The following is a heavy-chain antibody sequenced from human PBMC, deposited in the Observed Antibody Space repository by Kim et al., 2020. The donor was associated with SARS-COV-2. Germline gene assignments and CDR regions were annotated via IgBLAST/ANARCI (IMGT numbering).Heavy chain of an antibody. V-gene: IGHV5-51*01. D-gene: IGHD5-12*01. Sequence: GESLKISCKGSGYSFTSYWIGWVRQMPGKGLEWMGIIYPGDSDTRYSPSFQGQVTISADKSISTAYLQWSSLKASDTAMYYCARGVRTGGYGAGYGAGYGMDVWGQGTTVTVSS. CDR3: ARGVRTGGYGAGYGAGYGMDV. J-gene: IGHJ6*02. CDR1: GYSFTSYW. CDR2: IYPGDSDT.